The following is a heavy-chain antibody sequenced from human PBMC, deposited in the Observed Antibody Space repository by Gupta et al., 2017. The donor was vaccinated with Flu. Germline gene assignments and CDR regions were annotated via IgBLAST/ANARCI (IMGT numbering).Heavy chain of an antibody. J-gene: IGHJ4*02. CDR1: AFTFSRYA. V-gene: IGHV3-23*01. D-gene: IGHD6-19*01. CDR3: AKSQSIAVASFDY. CDR2: ITGSAIRT. Sequence: VQLLESGGGLVQPGGSLSLSCSASAFTFSRYAMSWVRQAPGKGLEWVSGITGSAIRTDYADSVKGRFTISRDNSKNTLFLQMNSLRAEDTAVYYCAKSQSIAVASFDYWGQGTLVTVSS.